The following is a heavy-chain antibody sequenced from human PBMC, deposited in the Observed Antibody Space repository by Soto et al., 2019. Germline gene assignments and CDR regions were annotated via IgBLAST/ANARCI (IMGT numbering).Heavy chain of an antibody. CDR1: GFTFSDYY. J-gene: IGHJ4*02. D-gene: IGHD2-21*02. CDR2: ISSSSSYT. Sequence: GGSLRLSCAASGFTFSDYYMSWIRQAPGKGLEWVSYISSSSSYTNYADSVKGRFTISRDNAKNSLYLQMNSLRAEDTAVYYCARDGGDEQEFDYWGQGTLVTVSS. CDR3: ARDGGDEQEFDY. V-gene: IGHV3-11*06.